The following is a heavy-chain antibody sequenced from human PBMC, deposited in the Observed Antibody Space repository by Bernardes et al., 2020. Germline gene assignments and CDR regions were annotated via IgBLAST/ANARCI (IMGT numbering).Heavy chain of an antibody. CDR2: INPNSGGT. CDR1: GYTFTGYY. D-gene: IGHD2-15*01. V-gene: IGHV1-2*04. Sequence: ASVKVSCKASGYTFTGYYMHWVRQAPGQGLEWMGWINPNSGGTNYAQKFQGWVTMTRDTSISTAYMELSRLRSDDTAVYYCARDGVAEGFDYYYYYGMDVWGQGTTVTVSS. J-gene: IGHJ6*02. CDR3: ARDGVAEGFDYYYYYGMDV.